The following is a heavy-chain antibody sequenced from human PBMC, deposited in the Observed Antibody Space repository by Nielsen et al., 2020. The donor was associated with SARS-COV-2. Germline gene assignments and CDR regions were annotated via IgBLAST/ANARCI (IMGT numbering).Heavy chain of an antibody. J-gene: IGHJ6*02. CDR3: AREASGCGHYKYGMDV. CDR1: GASISSGGYF. Sequence: SETLSLTCTVSGASISSGGYFWSWIRQHPGKGLEWIGYIYFTGRTSYNPSLKSRVAMSVDTSKNQFSLDLKSVTAADTAVYYCAREASGCGHYKYGMDVWGLGATVTVSS. CDR2: IYFTGRT. V-gene: IGHV4-31*03. D-gene: IGHD1-26*01.